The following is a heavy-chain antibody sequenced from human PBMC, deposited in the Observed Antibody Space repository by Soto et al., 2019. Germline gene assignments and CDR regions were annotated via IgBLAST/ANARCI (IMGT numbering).Heavy chain of an antibody. CDR1: GYTLTELS. Sequence: ASVKVSCKVSGYTLTELSMHWVRRAPGKGLEWMGGFDPEDGETIYAQKFQGRVTMTEDTSTDTAYMELSSLRSEDTAVYYCATSFTMVRGVRYYYYYYGMDVWGQGTTVTVSS. J-gene: IGHJ6*02. CDR2: FDPEDGET. V-gene: IGHV1-24*01. D-gene: IGHD3-10*01. CDR3: ATSFTMVRGVRYYYYYYGMDV.